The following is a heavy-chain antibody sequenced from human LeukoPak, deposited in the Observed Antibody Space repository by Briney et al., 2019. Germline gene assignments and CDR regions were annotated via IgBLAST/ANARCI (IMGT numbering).Heavy chain of an antibody. D-gene: IGHD5-24*01. CDR3: ARSSRRDGYRP. V-gene: IGHV4-39*07. CDR2: IFYRGST. Sequence: SETLSLTCTVSGDPISSRSYYWDWIRQPPGGGLEWIGSIFYRGSTYYNPSLKSRVTISLDTSKNQFSLKLSSVTAADTAVYYCARSSRRDGYRPWGQGTLVTVSS. J-gene: IGHJ5*02. CDR1: GDPISSRSYY.